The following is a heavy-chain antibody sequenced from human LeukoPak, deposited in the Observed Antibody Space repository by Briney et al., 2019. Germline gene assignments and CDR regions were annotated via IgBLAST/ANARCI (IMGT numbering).Heavy chain of an antibody. Sequence: ASVKVSCKASGYTFTSYAMHWVRQAPGQRLEWMGWINAGNGNTKYSQKFQGRVTITRDTSASTAYMELSRLRSDDTAVYYCARDAVVGYCSSTSCYHLPQWADVWGKGTTVTVSS. D-gene: IGHD2-2*01. CDR2: INAGNGNT. V-gene: IGHV1-3*01. CDR3: ARDAVVGYCSSTSCYHLPQWADV. J-gene: IGHJ6*04. CDR1: GYTFTSYA.